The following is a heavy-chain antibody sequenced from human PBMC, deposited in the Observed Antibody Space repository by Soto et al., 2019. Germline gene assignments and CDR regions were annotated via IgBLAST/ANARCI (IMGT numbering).Heavy chain of an antibody. CDR2: VIPVFNTS. D-gene: IGHD4-17*01. Sequence: QVQLEQSGPEVKRPGTSVKVSCKASGGAFGRYSVSWVRQAPGQGLEWIGGVIPVFNTSNYSLKFQGRVAISADESPSPVFMELRSLRSEDTALYYCARGDEMTAVTIFEYWGQGTLVTVSS. J-gene: IGHJ4*02. V-gene: IGHV1-69*01. CDR3: ARGDEMTAVTIFEY. CDR1: GGAFGRYS.